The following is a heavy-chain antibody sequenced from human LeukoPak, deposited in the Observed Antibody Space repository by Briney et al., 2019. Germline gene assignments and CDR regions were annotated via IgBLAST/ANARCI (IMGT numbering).Heavy chain of an antibody. V-gene: IGHV3-30*02. Sequence: PGGSLRLSCGASGFTFSSFGMHWVRRAPGKGLEWVAFMSIDEDGGKTYFADSVKGRFTISRDNSKNTLYLQMNSLRAEDTAVYYCAKVSGTGGFDYWGQGTLVTVSS. CDR2: MSIDEDGGKT. CDR3: AKVSGTGGFDY. J-gene: IGHJ4*02. D-gene: IGHD3-10*01. CDR1: GFTFSSFG.